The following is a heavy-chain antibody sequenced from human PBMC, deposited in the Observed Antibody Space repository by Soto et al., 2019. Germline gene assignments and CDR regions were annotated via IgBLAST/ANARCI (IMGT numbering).Heavy chain of an antibody. D-gene: IGHD3-22*01. CDR2: IYHSGST. V-gene: IGHV4-4*02. CDR3: ARTSYSDSSAYSDS. Sequence: SETLSLTCAVSGGSISSSNWWSWVRQPPGKGLEWIGEIYHSGSTNYNPSLKSRVTISIDTSKNQFSLNLSSVTAADTAVYYCARTSYSDSSAYSDSWGQGTLVTVSS. CDR1: GGSISSSNW. J-gene: IGHJ4*02.